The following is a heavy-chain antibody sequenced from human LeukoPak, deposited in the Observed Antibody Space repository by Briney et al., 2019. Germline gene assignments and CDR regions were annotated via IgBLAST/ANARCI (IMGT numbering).Heavy chain of an antibody. V-gene: IGHV3-23*01. CDR1: GFTFSSYG. CDR2: ISGSGGST. CDR3: AKLEASSGYYLSYYYYYMDV. Sequence: GGTLRLSCAASGFTFSSYGMSWVRQAPGKGLEWVSAISGSGGSTYYADSVKGRFTISRDNSKNTLYLQMNSLRAEDTAVYYCAKLEASSGYYLSYYYYYMDVWGKGTTVTISS. J-gene: IGHJ6*03. D-gene: IGHD3-22*01.